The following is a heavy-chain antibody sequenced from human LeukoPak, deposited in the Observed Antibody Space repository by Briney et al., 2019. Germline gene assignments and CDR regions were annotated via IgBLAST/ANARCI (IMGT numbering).Heavy chain of an antibody. CDR1: GFTFSSYA. D-gene: IGHD4-17*01. CDR2: ISGSGGST. Sequence: LTGGSLRLSCAASGFTFSSYAMSWVRQAPGKGLEWVSAISGSGGSTYYADSVKGRFTISRDNSKNTLSLQMSSLRAEDTAIYYCAKDRDDSGDYAFDYWGQGILVSVSS. CDR3: AKDRDDSGDYAFDY. J-gene: IGHJ4*02. V-gene: IGHV3-23*01.